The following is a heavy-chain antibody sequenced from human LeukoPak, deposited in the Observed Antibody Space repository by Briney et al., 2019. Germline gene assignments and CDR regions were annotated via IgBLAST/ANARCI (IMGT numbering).Heavy chain of an antibody. CDR2: IYYSGST. D-gene: IGHD1-26*01. CDR3: ARDGVVGATDYFDY. J-gene: IGHJ4*02. Sequence: SETLSLTRTVSGGSISTYYWSWIRQPPGKGLEWIGYIYYSGSTNYNPSLKSRVTISVDTSKNQFSLKVTSVTAADTAVYYCARDGVVGATDYFDYWGQGTLVTVSS. V-gene: IGHV4-59*12. CDR1: GGSISTYY.